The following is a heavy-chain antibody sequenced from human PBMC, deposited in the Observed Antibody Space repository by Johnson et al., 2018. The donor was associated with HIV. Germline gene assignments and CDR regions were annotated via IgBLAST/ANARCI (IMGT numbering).Heavy chain of an antibody. J-gene: IGHJ3*02. Sequence: EEQLVESGGSLVQPGGSLRLSCAGSGFTFSSYAMSWVRQAPGKGLEWVSTISGSGGSTYHADSVKGRFTILRDNSNNTLYMQMKRLKAEDTAVYYRAKDIYGYDAFDILGQGTMVTVSS. CDR1: GFTFSSYA. CDR3: AKDIYGYDAFDI. D-gene: IGHD5-24*01. V-gene: IGHV3-23*04. CDR2: ISGSGGST.